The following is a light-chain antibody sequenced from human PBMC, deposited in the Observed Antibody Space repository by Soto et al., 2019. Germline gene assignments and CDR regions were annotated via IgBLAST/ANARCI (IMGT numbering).Light chain of an antibody. Sequence: DIVMTQSPATLSVSPGERATLSCRASQSVSSNLAWYQQKPGQAPRLLIYGASTRATGIPVRFSGSGSGTDFTHTISSLQSEDFAVYYCQQYNTWPPWTFGRGTKVELK. CDR1: QSVSSN. J-gene: IGKJ1*01. V-gene: IGKV3-15*01. CDR2: GAS. CDR3: QQYNTWPPWT.